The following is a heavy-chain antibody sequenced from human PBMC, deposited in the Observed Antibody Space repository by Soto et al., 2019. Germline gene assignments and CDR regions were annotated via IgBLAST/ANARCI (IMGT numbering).Heavy chain of an antibody. CDR3: ARTTRITMVRGPLDY. Sequence: QVQLVQSGAEVKKPGASVKVSCKASGYTFTSYGISWVRQAPGQGLEWMGWISAYNGNTNYAQKLQGRVTMTTDTATGTAYNEMRNLKSDDTAVYYCARTTRITMVRGPLDYWGQGTLVTVSS. CDR1: GYTFTSYG. CDR2: ISAYNGNT. V-gene: IGHV1-18*01. J-gene: IGHJ4*02. D-gene: IGHD3-10*01.